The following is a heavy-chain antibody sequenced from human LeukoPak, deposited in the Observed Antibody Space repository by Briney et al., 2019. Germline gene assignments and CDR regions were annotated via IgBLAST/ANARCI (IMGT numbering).Heavy chain of an antibody. CDR1: GYSFASSL. CDR2: IFPDDSNT. D-gene: IGHD1-1*01. CDR3: ARQTRRTAMEDRRIDY. V-gene: IGHV5-51*01. J-gene: IGHJ4*02. Sequence: HGESLKISCTASGYSFASSLIAWVRQMPVKGLEWMGIIFPDDSNTGYNPSFQGQVTMSADKSVSTAYLQWSSLKASDTAIYYCARQTRRTAMEDRRIDYWGQGTLVIVSS.